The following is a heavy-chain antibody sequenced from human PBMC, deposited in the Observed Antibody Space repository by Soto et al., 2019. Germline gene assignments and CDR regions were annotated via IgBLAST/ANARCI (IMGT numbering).Heavy chain of an antibody. J-gene: IGHJ6*03. CDR2: IYYSGST. CDR3: ARQSGWYPHYYYYMDV. Sequence: SETLSLTCTVSGGSISSYYWGWIRQPPGKGLEWIGYIYYSGSTNYNPSLKSRVTISVDTSKNQFSLKLSSVTAADTAVYYCARQSGWYPHYYYYMDVWGKGTTVTVSS. D-gene: IGHD6-19*01. V-gene: IGHV4-59*08. CDR1: GGSISSYY.